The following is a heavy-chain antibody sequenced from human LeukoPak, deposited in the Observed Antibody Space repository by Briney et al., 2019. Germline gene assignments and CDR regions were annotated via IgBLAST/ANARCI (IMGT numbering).Heavy chain of an antibody. CDR3: AKDYSCAN. V-gene: IGHV3-23*01. D-gene: IGHD4-4*01. J-gene: IGHJ4*02. CDR2: VSAGGGGT. CDR1: GFTFSSNA. Sequence: PGGSLRLSCAASGFTFSSNAMNWVRQAPGKGLEWVSAVSAGGGGTYYADSVKGRFTISRDNSKNTLYLQMNSLRAEDTAVYYCAKDYSCANWGQGTLVTVSS.